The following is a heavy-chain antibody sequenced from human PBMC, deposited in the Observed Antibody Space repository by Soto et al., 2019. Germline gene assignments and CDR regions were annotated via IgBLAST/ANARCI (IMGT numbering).Heavy chain of an antibody. J-gene: IGHJ6*03. CDR1: GFTFSSYA. Sequence: PGGSLRLSCAASGFTFSSYAMSWVRQAPGKGLEWVSAISGSGGSTYYADSVKGRFTISRDNSKNTLYLQMNSLRAEDTAVYYCAKDREYCSGGSCYYYYMDVWGKGTTVTVSS. V-gene: IGHV3-23*01. CDR2: ISGSGGST. CDR3: AKDREYCSGGSCYYYYMDV. D-gene: IGHD2-15*01.